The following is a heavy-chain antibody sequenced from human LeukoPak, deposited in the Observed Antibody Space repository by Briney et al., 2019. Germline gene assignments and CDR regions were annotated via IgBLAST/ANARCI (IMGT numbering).Heavy chain of an antibody. J-gene: IGHJ3*02. CDR2: IIPIFGTA. D-gene: IGHD6-19*01. CDR1: GGTFSSYA. CDR3: ARAHPPFIAVEDAFDI. Sequence: GASVKVSCKASGGTFSSYAISWVRQAPGQGLEWMGGIIPIFGTANYAQKFRGRVTITADKSTSTAYMELSSLRSEDTAVYYCARAHPPFIAVEDAFDIWGQGTMVTVSS. V-gene: IGHV1-69*06.